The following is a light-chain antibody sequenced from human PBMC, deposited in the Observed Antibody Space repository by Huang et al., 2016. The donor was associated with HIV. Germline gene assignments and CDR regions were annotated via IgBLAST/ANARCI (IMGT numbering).Light chain of an antibody. J-gene: IGKJ5*01. CDR1: QSVSSN. CDR3: QQYNNWPPIT. CDR2: GAS. Sequence: EIVMTQSQATLSVSPGERATLSCRARQSVSSNLAWYQQKPCQATSLLLYGASTRATGIRAWFSVSGSETEFTLTISSLQSEDFAVYYCQQYNNWPPITFGQGTRLEIK. V-gene: IGKV3-15*01.